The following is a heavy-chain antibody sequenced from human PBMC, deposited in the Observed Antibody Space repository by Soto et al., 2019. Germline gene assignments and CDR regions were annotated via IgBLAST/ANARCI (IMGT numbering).Heavy chain of an antibody. CDR2: IYFTGTT. CDR1: NGSISNGDYY. Sequence: SETLSLTCTVSNGSISNGDYYWIWVRQPPGKGLESIGYIYFTGTTHYNPSLQSRLSISVDRSKNQMSLRLTSVTAADTAVYYCARLYWSYYASSGYLDQWGQGTLVTVSS. V-gene: IGHV4-30-4*01. D-gene: IGHD3-22*01. J-gene: IGHJ4*02. CDR3: ARLYWSYYASSGYLDQ.